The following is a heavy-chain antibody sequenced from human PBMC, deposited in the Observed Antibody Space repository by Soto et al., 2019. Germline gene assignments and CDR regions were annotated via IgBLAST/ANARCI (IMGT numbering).Heavy chain of an antibody. CDR1: GFTFSSYW. J-gene: IGHJ6*02. V-gene: IGHV3-7*03. CDR3: ARVGWNHYYYYYGMDV. D-gene: IGHD1-1*01. CDR2: IKQDGSEK. Sequence: GGSLRLSCAASGFTFSSYWMSWVRQAPGKGLEWVANIKQDGSEKYYVDSVKGRFTISRDNAKNSLYLQMNSLRAEDTVVYYCARVGWNHYYYYYGMDVWGQGTTVTVSS.